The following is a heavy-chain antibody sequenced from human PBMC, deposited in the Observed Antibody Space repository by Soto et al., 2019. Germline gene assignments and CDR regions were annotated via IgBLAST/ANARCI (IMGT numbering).Heavy chain of an antibody. CDR3: ARRGRESANWFDP. V-gene: IGHV1-69*17. J-gene: IGHJ5*02. CDR2: IIPMSGIP. Sequence: QVQLVQSGPEVQKPGSSVKVSCKASGGTFNSYAISWVRQAPGQGLEWMGGIIPMSGIPNYAQKFKGRVTISADKSTNTVYVEVTNLRYEDTAVYYCARRGRESANWFDPWGQGTLVTVSS. D-gene: IGHD3-10*01. CDR1: GGTFNSYA.